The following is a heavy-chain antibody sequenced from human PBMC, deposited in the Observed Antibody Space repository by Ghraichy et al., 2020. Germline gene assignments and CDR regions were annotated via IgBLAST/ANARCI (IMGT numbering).Heavy chain of an antibody. D-gene: IGHD6-6*01. CDR1: GGSISSYY. V-gene: IGHV4-59*01. CDR2: IYYSGST. Sequence: SETLSLTCTVSGGSISSYYWSWIRQPPGKGLEWIGYIYYSGSTNYNPSLKSRVTISVDTSKNQFSLKLSSVTAADTAVYYCARGRGEKGSSYFDYWGQGTLVTVSS. J-gene: IGHJ4*02. CDR3: ARGRGEKGSSYFDY.